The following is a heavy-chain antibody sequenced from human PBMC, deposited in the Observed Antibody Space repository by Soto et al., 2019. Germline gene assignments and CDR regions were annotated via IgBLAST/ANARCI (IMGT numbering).Heavy chain of an antibody. CDR1: GFTFSNYF. Sequence: GGSLRLSCAASGFTFSNYFMHWVRQVPGEGLVWVSRMSGDGKTISYADSVKGRFTISRDNAKNTLYLQMKSLRVEETAVYYCARTYVPWIAGFDPWGQGTLVTVS. J-gene: IGHJ5*02. V-gene: IGHV3-74*01. CDR3: ARTYVPWIAGFDP. CDR2: MSGDGKTI. D-gene: IGHD2-2*03.